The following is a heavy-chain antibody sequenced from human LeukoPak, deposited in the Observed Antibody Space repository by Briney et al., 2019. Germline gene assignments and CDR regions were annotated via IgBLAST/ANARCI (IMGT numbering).Heavy chain of an antibody. CDR1: GFTFSIYW. CDR2: IKQDGSEK. Sequence: QPGGSLRLSCAACGFTFSIYWVSWVRAAPGEGREWVANIKQDGSEKYYVHSVNGRFTISRHNAKNSLYLQMNSLRVEGPGVYYCARVDCRSSRCSPFDYWGQGTLVTVSS. CDR3: ARVDCRSSRCSPFDY. J-gene: IGHJ4*02. V-gene: IGHV3-7*01. D-gene: IGHD2-2*01.